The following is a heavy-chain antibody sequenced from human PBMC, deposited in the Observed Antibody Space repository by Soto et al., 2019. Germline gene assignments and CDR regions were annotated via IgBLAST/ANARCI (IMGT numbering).Heavy chain of an antibody. CDR3: TRRNRDENCSMISCFSTN. CDR1: GGSMSGSNYY. V-gene: IGHV4-39*01. Sequence: QSQLQESGPGLVKPSETLSLTCTVSGGSMSGSNYYWGWIRQTPGKGLEWIASVAYNGNTFYNPSPGAGASISVDTAKNHFSLRLFSVTAADRDMYYCTRRNRDENCSMISCFSTNWGLGSLVTVSS. D-gene: IGHD2-2*01. CDR2: VAYNGNT. J-gene: IGHJ4*02.